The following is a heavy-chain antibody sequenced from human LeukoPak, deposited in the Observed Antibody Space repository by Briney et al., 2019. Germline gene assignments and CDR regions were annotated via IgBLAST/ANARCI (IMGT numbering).Heavy chain of an antibody. Sequence: PGGSLRLSCAASGFSFDDYGLTWVRQAPGKGLEWVSGINWNGDSTDYADSVKGRFTISRANAKNSLYLQMNSLRAEDTALYYCARDLRVVITGSFDSWGQGTLVTVSS. CDR2: INWNGDST. CDR3: ARDLRVVITGSFDS. D-gene: IGHD3-22*01. V-gene: IGHV3-20*04. CDR1: GFSFDDYG. J-gene: IGHJ4*02.